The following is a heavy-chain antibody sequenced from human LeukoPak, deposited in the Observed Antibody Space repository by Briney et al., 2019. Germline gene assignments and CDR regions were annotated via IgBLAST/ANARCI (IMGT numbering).Heavy chain of an antibody. V-gene: IGHV3-48*04. D-gene: IGHD6-13*01. Sequence: GGSLRLSCAASGFTFSSYSMNWVRQAPGKGLEWVSYISSGSSTIYYADSVKGRFTISRDNAKNSLYLQMNSLRAEDTAVYYCARDIAAARPDAFDIWGQGTMVTVSS. J-gene: IGHJ3*02. CDR3: ARDIAAARPDAFDI. CDR1: GFTFSSYS. CDR2: ISSGSSTI.